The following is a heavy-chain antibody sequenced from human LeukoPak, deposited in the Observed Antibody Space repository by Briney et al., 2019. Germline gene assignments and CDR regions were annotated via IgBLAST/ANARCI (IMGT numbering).Heavy chain of an antibody. V-gene: IGHV1-69*05. CDR3: ARAELGYCSSTSCLNWFDP. J-gene: IGHJ5*02. CDR1: GGTFSSYA. Sequence: SVKVSCKASGGTFSSYAISWVRQAPGQGLEWMGRIIPIFGTANYAQKFQGRVTITTDESTSTAYMELSSLRSEDTAVYYCARAELGYCSSTSCLNWFDPWGQGTLVTVSS. CDR2: IIPIFGTA. D-gene: IGHD2-2*01.